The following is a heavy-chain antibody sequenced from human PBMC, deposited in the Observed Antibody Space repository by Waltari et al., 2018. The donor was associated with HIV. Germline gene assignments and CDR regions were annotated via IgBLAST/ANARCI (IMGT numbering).Heavy chain of an antibody. CDR1: VGSVGSSITY. J-gene: IGHJ4*02. CDR2: INYSGNS. CDR3: APYYYFSSRHYFDS. D-gene: IGHD3-22*01. V-gene: IGHV4-39*07. Sequence: QLQLQESGPGLGKPSEPLALTCTFSVGSVGSSITYWGWVRQAPGKGLEWIGSINYSGNSDYNPSLQSRVTISVDTSKNQLSLNLSSVPAADTAVYYCAPYYYFSSRHYFDSWGQGTLVTVSS.